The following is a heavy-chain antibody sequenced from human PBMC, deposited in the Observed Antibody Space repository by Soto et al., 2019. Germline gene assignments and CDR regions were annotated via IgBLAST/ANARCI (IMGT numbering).Heavy chain of an antibody. Sequence: PGGSLRLSCSVSGFTFSAYWMHLVLQVPGKGLTWVSRISDDGSTATYADSVKGRFVISRDNAKNSLYLEMNTLRADDSGLYYCARGPRVSSTGTGAHWGRGTLVTVSS. D-gene: IGHD1-1*01. J-gene: IGHJ4*02. CDR1: GFTFSAYW. CDR2: ISDDGSTA. V-gene: IGHV3-74*01. CDR3: ARGPRVSSTGTGAH.